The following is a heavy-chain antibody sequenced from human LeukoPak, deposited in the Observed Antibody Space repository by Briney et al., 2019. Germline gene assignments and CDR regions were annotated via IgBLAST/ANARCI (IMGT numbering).Heavy chain of an antibody. CDR3: AKSNDSDAFDI. CDR1: GFTFSSYE. V-gene: IGHV3-48*03. D-gene: IGHD2-8*01. J-gene: IGHJ3*02. Sequence: PGGSLRLSCAASGFTFSSYEMNWVRQAPGKGLEWVSYISSSGSTIYYADSVKGRFTISRDNSKNTLYLQMNSLRAEDTAVYYCAKSNDSDAFDIWGQGAMVTVSS. CDR2: ISSSGSTI.